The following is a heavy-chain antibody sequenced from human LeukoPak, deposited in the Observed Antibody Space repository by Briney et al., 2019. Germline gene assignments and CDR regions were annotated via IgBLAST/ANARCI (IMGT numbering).Heavy chain of an antibody. CDR1: GGSISSYY. J-gene: IGHJ2*01. D-gene: IGHD3-22*01. Sequence: SETLSLTCTVSGGSISSYYWSWIRQPPGKGLEWIGYFYYSGSTNYNPSLKSRVTISVDTSKNQFSLKLTSVTAADTAVYYCARMNYYYDSSGYFLSSYFDLWGRGTLVTVSS. V-gene: IGHV4-59*01. CDR3: ARMNYYYDSSGYFLSSYFDL. CDR2: FYYSGST.